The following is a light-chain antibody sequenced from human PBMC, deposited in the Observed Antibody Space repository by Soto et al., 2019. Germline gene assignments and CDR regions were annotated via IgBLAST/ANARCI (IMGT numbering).Light chain of an antibody. J-gene: IGKJ1*01. CDR2: GAS. Sequence: EVVLTQSPGTLSLSPGERATLSCRASQSVSSSYLAWYQQKPGQAPRLLIYGASSRATGIPDRFSGSGSGTDFTLTISSLEPEDFAVYYCQQRSTWWTFGQGTKVDIK. V-gene: IGKV3D-20*02. CDR3: QQRSTWWT. CDR1: QSVSSSY.